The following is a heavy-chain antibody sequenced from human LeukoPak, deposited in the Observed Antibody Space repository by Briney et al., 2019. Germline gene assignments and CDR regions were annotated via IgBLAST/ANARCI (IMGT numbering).Heavy chain of an antibody. V-gene: IGHV3-21*01. CDR1: GFTFSSYS. D-gene: IGHD2-15*01. J-gene: IGHJ4*02. CDR3: ANLKRPVVVVAANGFDY. CDR2: ISSSSSYI. Sequence: GGSLRLSCAASGFTFSSYSMNWVRQAPGKGLEWVSSISSSSSYIYYADSVKGRFTISRDNAKNSLYLQMNSLRAEDTAVYYCANLKRPVVVVAANGFDYWGQGTLVTVSS.